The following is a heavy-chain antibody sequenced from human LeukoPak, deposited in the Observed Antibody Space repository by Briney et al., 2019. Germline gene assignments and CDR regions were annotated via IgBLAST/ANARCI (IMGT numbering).Heavy chain of an antibody. Sequence: RGESPKISCKGSGYSFTSYWIGWVRQMPGKGLEWMGIIYPGDSDTRYSPSFQGQVTISADKSISTAYLQWSSLKASDTAMYYCARQRSSSVYDAFDIWGQGTMVTVSS. D-gene: IGHD6-6*01. CDR1: GYSFTSYW. J-gene: IGHJ3*02. V-gene: IGHV5-51*01. CDR2: IYPGDSDT. CDR3: ARQRSSSVYDAFDI.